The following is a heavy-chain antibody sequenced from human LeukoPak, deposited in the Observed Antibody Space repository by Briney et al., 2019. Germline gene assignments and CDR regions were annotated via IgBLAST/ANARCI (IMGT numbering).Heavy chain of an antibody. J-gene: IGHJ3*02. CDR3: ARDGYSGYDSPDAFDI. D-gene: IGHD5-12*01. V-gene: IGHV4-34*01. Sequence: PSETLSLTCAVYGGSFSGYYWSWIRQPPGKGLEWIGAINHSGSTDYNPSLKSRVTISVDTSKNQFSLKLSSVTAADTAVYYCARDGYSGYDSPDAFDIWGQGTMVTVSS. CDR2: INHSGST. CDR1: GGSFSGYY.